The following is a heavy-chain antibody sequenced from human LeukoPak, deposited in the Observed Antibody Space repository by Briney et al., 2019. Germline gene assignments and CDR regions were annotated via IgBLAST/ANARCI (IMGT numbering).Heavy chain of an antibody. Sequence: RPGGSLRLSCAASGFTFSSYGMHWVRQAPGKGLKWVAFIRYDGSNKYYADSVKGRFTISRDNSKNTLYLQMNSLRAEDTAVYYCAKSGTTSGNWFDPWGQGTLVTVSS. CDR3: AKSGTTSGNWFDP. D-gene: IGHD1-7*01. CDR1: GFTFSSYG. V-gene: IGHV3-30*02. J-gene: IGHJ5*02. CDR2: IRYDGSNK.